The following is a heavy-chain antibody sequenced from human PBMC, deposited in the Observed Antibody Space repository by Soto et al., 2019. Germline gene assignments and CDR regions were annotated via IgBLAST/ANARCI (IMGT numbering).Heavy chain of an antibody. CDR2: IYYSGST. D-gene: IGHD5-18*01. CDR1: GGSISSYY. J-gene: IGHJ6*02. V-gene: IGHV4-59*01. CDR3: ARVDSGYSYGDYYYYYGMDV. Sequence: QVQLQESGPGLVKPSETLSLTCTVSGGSISSYYWSWIRQPPGKGLEWIGYIYYSGSTNYNPSLKSRFTISVDTSKNHFSLKLSSVTAADTAVYYCARVDSGYSYGDYYYYYGMDVWGQGTTVTVSS.